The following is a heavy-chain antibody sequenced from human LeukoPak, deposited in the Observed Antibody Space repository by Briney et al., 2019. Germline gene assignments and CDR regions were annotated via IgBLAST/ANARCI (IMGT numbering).Heavy chain of an antibody. V-gene: IGHV3-23*01. Sequence: PRGSLRLACAGAGFAFGTYAMSWVRQAPGMGLEWVSSISANGQATYYADSVEGRFTISRDNSKSTLYLQLNSLRAEDTATYYCARDPYNTILYRLAHWGRGPLVTVSS. J-gene: IGHJ4*02. CDR2: ISANGQAT. CDR1: GFAFGTYA. CDR3: ARDPYNTILYRLAH. D-gene: IGHD3-10*01.